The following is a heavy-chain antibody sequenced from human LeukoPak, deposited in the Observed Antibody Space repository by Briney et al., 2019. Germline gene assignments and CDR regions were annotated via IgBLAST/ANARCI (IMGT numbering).Heavy chain of an antibody. CDR1: DFTLKTFT. V-gene: IGHV3-23*01. CDR2: IRGAEGGT. J-gene: IGHJ4*02. CDR3: AKAFSSGWSPFDC. D-gene: IGHD6-19*01. Sequence: GGPLRLSCAVSDFTLKTFTMNWVPQAPGKGVEWVSTIRGAEGGTYYADSVKGRFTISRDNFENTLYLQMNYLREEDTALYYCAKAFSSGWSPFDCWGQGALVTVSS.